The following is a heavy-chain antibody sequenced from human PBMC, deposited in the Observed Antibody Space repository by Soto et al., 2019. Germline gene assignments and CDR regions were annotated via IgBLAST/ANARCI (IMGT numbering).Heavy chain of an antibody. CDR3: AGGNSSRWYWFDP. J-gene: IGHJ5*02. V-gene: IGHV4-31*03. Sequence: QVQLQESGPGLVKPSQTLSLTCTVSGGSISSTNYYWSWIRRHPGKGLEWIGYIYSNGTTYYNPSLKSRVTRSVATSKNQFSLKLSSVTAADTAVYYCAGGNSSRWYWFDPWGQGTLVTVSS. CDR1: GGSISSTNYY. CDR2: IYSNGTT. D-gene: IGHD6-13*01.